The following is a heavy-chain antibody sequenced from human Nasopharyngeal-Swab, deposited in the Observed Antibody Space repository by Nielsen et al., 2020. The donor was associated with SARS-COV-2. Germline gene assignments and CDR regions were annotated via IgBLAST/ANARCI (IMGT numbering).Heavy chain of an antibody. V-gene: IGHV1-69*06. CDR2: IIPIFGTA. Sequence: WVRQAPGQGLEWMGGIIPIFGTANYAQKFQGRVTITADKSTSTAYMGLSSLRSEDTAVYYCARASDYGDYGGYFDYWGQGTLVTVSS. CDR3: ARASDYGDYGGYFDY. D-gene: IGHD4-17*01. J-gene: IGHJ4*02.